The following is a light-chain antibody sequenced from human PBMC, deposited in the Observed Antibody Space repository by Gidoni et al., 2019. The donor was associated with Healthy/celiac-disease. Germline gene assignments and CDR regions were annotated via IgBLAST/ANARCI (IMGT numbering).Light chain of an antibody. CDR1: QDISTW. CDR2: AAS. CDR3: QQGYSFPWT. Sequence: DVQLTQSPSSVSASLGDRITITCRASQDISTWLAWYQQAPGKAPKLLIFAASTLQSGVPSRFSGSGSGTEFTLTISSLQPEDVAIYFCQQGYSFPWTFGQGTKVEVK. J-gene: IGKJ1*01. V-gene: IGKV1-12*01.